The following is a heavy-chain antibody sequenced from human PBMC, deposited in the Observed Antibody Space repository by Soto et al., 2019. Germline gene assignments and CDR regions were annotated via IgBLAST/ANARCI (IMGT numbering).Heavy chain of an antibody. V-gene: IGHV4-31*03. J-gene: IGHJ3*02. CDR1: GASVRSGGYY. CDR3: ARGWHYYDSPDAFDI. CDR2: IYHRGST. D-gene: IGHD3-22*01. Sequence: SETLSLTCTVSGASVRSGGYYWTWILQYAGKGLEWLGYIYHRGSTFYSPSLKSRLTISLDTSKNQFSLRLSSVTAADTAVYYCARGWHYYDSPDAFDIWGQGTMVTVSS.